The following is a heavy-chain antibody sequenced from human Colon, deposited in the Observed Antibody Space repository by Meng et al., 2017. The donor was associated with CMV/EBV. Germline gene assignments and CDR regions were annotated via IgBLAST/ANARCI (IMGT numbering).Heavy chain of an antibody. Sequence: QVQLEQAGAEGKKPGLSVKVSCKASKGTFTSYPISWVRQGPGQGFEWVGGIITISGTTDYAQKFQGRVTITADESTSTAYMKLSNLRSEDTAIYYCARVICGGDCYLDYWGRGTLVTVSS. J-gene: IGHJ4*02. CDR3: ARVICGGDCYLDY. CDR2: IITISGTT. CDR1: KGTFTSYP. V-gene: IGHV1-69*01. D-gene: IGHD2-21*02.